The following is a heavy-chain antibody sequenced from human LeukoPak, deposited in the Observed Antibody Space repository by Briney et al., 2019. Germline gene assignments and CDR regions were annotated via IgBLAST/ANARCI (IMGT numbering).Heavy chain of an antibody. Sequence: ASVKVSCKASGGTFSSYAISWVRQAPGQGLEWMGGIIPIFGTANYAQKFQGRVTITADESTSTAYMELSSLRSEDTAVYYCARSIGYYYDSSGYNFDYLGQGTLVTVSS. CDR1: GGTFSSYA. D-gene: IGHD3-22*01. J-gene: IGHJ4*02. CDR3: ARSIGYYYDSSGYNFDY. V-gene: IGHV1-69*13. CDR2: IIPIFGTA.